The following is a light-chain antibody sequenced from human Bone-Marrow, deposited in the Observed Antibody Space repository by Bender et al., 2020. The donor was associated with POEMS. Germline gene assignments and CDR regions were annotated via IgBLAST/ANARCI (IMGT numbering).Light chain of an antibody. CDR1: SSDVGGYNY. J-gene: IGLJ3*02. CDR2: DVS. CDR3: CSYAGSSTLV. V-gene: IGLV2-11*01. Sequence: QSALTQPRSVSGSPGQSVTFSCTGTSSDVGGYNYVSWYQQHPGKAPKLIIYDVSSRPSGVSNRFSGSKSGNTASLTISGLQAEDEADYYCCSYAGSSTLVFGGGTKLTVL.